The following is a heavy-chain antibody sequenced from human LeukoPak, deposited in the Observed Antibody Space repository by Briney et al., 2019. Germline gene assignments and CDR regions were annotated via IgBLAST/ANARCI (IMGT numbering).Heavy chain of an antibody. Sequence: GGSLRLSCAASGFTFSSYAMSWVRKAPGKGLEWVSGISGSGDNTYYADSVKGRFTISRDNSKNTLYVQVNSLGTEDTAAYYCAKGSYYDSSGSFYFDYWGQGTLVTVSS. V-gene: IGHV3-23*01. J-gene: IGHJ4*02. CDR1: GFTFSSYA. CDR2: ISGSGDNT. CDR3: AKGSYYDSSGSFYFDY. D-gene: IGHD3-22*01.